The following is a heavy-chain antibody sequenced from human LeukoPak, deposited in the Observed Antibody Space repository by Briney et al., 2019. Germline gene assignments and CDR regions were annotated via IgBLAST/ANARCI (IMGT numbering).Heavy chain of an antibody. CDR2: INDSGST. Sequence: SSETLSLTCAVYGGSSRGYYWNWLWLRQSPGKGLEWIGEINDSGSTNYNPSLKSRVTISVDTSKNQFSLKLSSVTAAGTAVYYCARGVGVVVPAAAYYFDYWGQGTLVTVSS. V-gene: IGHV4-34*01. CDR1: GGSSRGYY. CDR3: ARGVGVVVPAAAYYFDY. D-gene: IGHD2-2*01. J-gene: IGHJ4*02.